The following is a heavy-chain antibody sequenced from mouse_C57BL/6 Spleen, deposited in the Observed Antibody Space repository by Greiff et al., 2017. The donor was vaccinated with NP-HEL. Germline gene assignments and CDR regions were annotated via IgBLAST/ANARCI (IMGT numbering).Heavy chain of an antibody. Sequence: EVQGVESGGGLVQPGGSLKLSCAASGFTFSDYYMYWVRQTPEKRLEWVAYISNGGGSTYYPDTVKGRFTISRDNAKNTLYLQMSRLKSEDTAMYYCARHNWDGAYWGQGTLVTVSA. D-gene: IGHD4-1*01. CDR2: ISNGGGST. V-gene: IGHV5-12*01. CDR1: GFTFSDYY. J-gene: IGHJ3*01. CDR3: ARHNWDGAY.